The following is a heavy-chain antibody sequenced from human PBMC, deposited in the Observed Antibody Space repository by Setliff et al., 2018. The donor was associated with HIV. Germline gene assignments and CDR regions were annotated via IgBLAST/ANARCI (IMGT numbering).Heavy chain of an antibody. Sequence: SETLSLTCTVSGGSISSYYWSWIRQPPGKGLEWIGYIYTSGSTNYNPSLKSRVTISVDTSKNQFSLKLSSVTAADTAVYYCARDRGSSWYSSHLWVDYWGQGTLVTVSS. V-gene: IGHV4-4*08. CDR2: IYTSGST. CDR3: ARDRGSSWYSSHLWVDY. J-gene: IGHJ4*02. CDR1: GGSISSYY. D-gene: IGHD6-13*01.